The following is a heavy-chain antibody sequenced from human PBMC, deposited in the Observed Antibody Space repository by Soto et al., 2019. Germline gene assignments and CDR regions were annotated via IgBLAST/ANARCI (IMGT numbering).Heavy chain of an antibody. CDR3: AKKDIVVVTRGGIDV. D-gene: IGHD2-2*01. CDR1: GFTFSSYG. CDR2: ISYDGSNK. J-gene: IGHJ6*02. V-gene: IGHV3-30*18. Sequence: QVQLVESGGGVVQPGRSLRLSCAASGFTFSSYGMHWVRQAPGKGLEWVAVISYDGSNKYYADSVKGRFTISRDNSKNTLYLQMNSLRAEDTAVYYCAKKDIVVVTRGGIDVWGQGTTVTVSS.